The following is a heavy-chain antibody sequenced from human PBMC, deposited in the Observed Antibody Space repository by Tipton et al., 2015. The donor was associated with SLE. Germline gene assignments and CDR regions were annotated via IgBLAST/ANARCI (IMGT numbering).Heavy chain of an antibody. J-gene: IGHJ4*02. Sequence: SLRLSCAASGFTFSSYAMNWVRQAPGKGLEWVSTIAGSGGSTYHADSVRGRFTISRDNSKYSMYLQMNSLTADDTAVYYCAKEGVSGDYFDYWGQGTPVTVSS. CDR3: AKEGVSGDYFDY. CDR2: IAGSGGST. D-gene: IGHD4-17*01. CDR1: GFTFSSYA. V-gene: IGHV3-23*01.